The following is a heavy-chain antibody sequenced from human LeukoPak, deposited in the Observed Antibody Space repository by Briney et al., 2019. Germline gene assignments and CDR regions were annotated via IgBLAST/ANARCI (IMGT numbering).Heavy chain of an antibody. CDR2: INHSGST. J-gene: IGHJ6*03. Sequence: SETLSLTRAVYGGSFSGYYWSWIRQPPGKGLEWIGEINHSGSTNYNPSLKSRVTISVDTSKNQFSLKLSSVTAADTAVYYCARGRIAARAYYYYYMDVWGKGTTVTVSS. V-gene: IGHV4-34*01. D-gene: IGHD6-6*01. CDR3: ARGRIAARAYYYYYMDV. CDR1: GGSFSGYY.